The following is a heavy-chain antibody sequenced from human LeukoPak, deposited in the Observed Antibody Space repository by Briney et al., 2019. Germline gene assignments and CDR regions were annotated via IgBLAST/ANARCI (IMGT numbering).Heavy chain of an antibody. CDR2: ISGSGGNT. CDR3: AKLGLGSTSTYNPLGH. D-gene: IGHD2-2*02. CDR1: GFTFTIYS. Sequence: PGGSLKLSYAASGFTFTIYSMTWVRQAPGKGLEWVSAISGSGGNTYYTDSVKGRFTISRDNSKNTLYLQMNSLRAGDTAVYYCAKLGLGSTSTYNPLGHWGQGTLVTVSS. V-gene: IGHV3-23*01. J-gene: IGHJ4*02.